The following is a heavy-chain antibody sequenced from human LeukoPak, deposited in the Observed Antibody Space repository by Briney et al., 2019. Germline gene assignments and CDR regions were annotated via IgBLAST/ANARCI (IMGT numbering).Heavy chain of an antibody. J-gene: IGHJ3*02. CDR3: ARDKWELIAAFDI. D-gene: IGHD1-26*01. CDR1: GFTFSSSW. V-gene: IGHV3-7*01. Sequence: GGSLRLSCAASGFTFSSSWMTWVRQAPGKGLEWVANIKEDGSEKYYVDSVKGRFTISRDNAKNSLYLQMNSLRAEDTAVYYCARDKWELIAAFDIWGQGTMVTVSS. CDR2: IKEDGSEK.